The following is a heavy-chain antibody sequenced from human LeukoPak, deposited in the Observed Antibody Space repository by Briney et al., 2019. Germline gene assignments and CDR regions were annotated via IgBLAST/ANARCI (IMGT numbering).Heavy chain of an antibody. Sequence: SETLSLTCTVSGGSISSYYWSWIRQPPGKGLEWIGYIYHSGSTNYNPSLKSRVTISVDTSKNQFSLKLSSVTAADTAVYYCARGKYDSSGYTLRYWGQGTLVTVSS. V-gene: IGHV4-59*01. CDR3: ARGKYDSSGYTLRY. D-gene: IGHD3-22*01. CDR2: IYHSGST. J-gene: IGHJ4*02. CDR1: GGSISSYY.